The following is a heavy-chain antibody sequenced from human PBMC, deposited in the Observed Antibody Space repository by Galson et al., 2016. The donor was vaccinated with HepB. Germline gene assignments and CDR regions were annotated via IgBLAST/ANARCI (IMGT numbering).Heavy chain of an antibody. CDR3: ARDGDFWSGYLIDY. D-gene: IGHD3-3*01. CDR2: INTGNGNT. V-gene: IGHV1-3*04. CDR1: GYTFTSYS. J-gene: IGHJ4*02. Sequence: SVKVSCKASGYTFTSYSMHWVRQAPGQRLEWMGWINTGNGNTKYSQNFQGRVTITRDTSASTAYMELSSLRSEDTAVYYCARDGDFWSGYLIDYWGQGTLVTVSS.